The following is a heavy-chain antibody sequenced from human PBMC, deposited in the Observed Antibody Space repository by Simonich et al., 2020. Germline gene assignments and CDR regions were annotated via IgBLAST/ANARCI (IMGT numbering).Heavy chain of an antibody. V-gene: IGHV3-21*01. CDR2: ISSSSSNI. D-gene: IGHD3-10*01. CDR1: GFTSISYS. J-gene: IGHJ4*02. CDR3: ARDTSYYGSGSYYFDY. Sequence: GGGLANPGGPLSPSCAPSGFTSISYSMNWGRRGPGKGLEWVSSISSSSSNIYYADSVKGRFTISRDNAKNSLYLQMNSLRAEDTAVYYCARDTSYYGSGSYYFDYWGQGTLVTVSS.